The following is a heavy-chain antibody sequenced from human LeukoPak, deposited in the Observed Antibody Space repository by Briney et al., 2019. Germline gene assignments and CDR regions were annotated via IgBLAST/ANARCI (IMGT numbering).Heavy chain of an antibody. CDR2: ISGSGGST. V-gene: IGHV3-23*01. CDR3: AKDQGRPTKTVTTTHNFDY. J-gene: IGHJ4*02. CDR1: GFTFSSYA. D-gene: IGHD4-17*01. Sequence: GGSLRLSCAASGFTFSSYAMSWVRQAPGKGLEWVSAISGSGGSTYYADSVKGRFTISRDNSKNTLYLQMNSLRAVDTAVYYCAKDQGRPTKTVTTTHNFDYWGQGTLVTVSS.